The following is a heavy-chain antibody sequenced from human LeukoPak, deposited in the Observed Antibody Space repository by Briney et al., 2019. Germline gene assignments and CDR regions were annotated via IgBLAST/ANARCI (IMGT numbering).Heavy chain of an antibody. D-gene: IGHD3-10*01. CDR1: GYTFTSYY. J-gene: IGHJ4*02. CDR3: ARGMDSGIVGPPLDY. Sequence: GASVKVSCKASGYTFTSYYVHWVRQAPGQGLEWMGIINPSGGSTSYAQKFQGRVTMTRDTSTSTVYMELSSLRSEDTSVYYCARGMDSGIVGPPLDYWGQGTLVTVSS. CDR2: INPSGGST. V-gene: IGHV1-46*01.